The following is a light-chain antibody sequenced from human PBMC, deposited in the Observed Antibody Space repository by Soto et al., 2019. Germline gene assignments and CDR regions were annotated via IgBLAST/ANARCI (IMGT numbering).Light chain of an antibody. CDR1: QDISNY. V-gene: IGKV1-33*01. Sequence: DIQMTQSPSSLSASVGDRVTITCQASQDISNYLNWYPQKPGKAPKLLIYDASNLETGAPSRFSGSGSGTDFTFTISSLQPEDIATYYCQQYDNLPPYTFGQGTKLEIK. CDR3: QQYDNLPPYT. CDR2: DAS. J-gene: IGKJ2*01.